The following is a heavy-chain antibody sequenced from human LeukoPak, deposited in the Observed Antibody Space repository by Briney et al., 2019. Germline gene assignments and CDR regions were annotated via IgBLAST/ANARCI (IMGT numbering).Heavy chain of an antibody. CDR3: ARADYGDYWFDP. Sequence: PVASVKVSCKASGYAFSGYYIHWVRQAPGQGPEWMGWISPNNGGTNYAQKFQGWVTMTTDTSTSTAYMELRSLRSDDTAVYYCARADYGDYWFDPWGQGTLVTVSS. D-gene: IGHD4-17*01. CDR1: GYAFSGYY. V-gene: IGHV1-2*04. CDR2: ISPNNGGT. J-gene: IGHJ5*02.